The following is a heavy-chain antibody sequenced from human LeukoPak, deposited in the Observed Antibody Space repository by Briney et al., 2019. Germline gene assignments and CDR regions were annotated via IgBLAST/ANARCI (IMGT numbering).Heavy chain of an antibody. CDR1: GFTFSSYW. D-gene: IGHD1-26*01. CDR2: INSDGSST. Sequence: GGSLRLSCAASGFTFSSYWMHWVRQAPGKGLVWVSRINSDGSSTSNADSVKGRFTISRDNAKNTLYLQMNSLRAEDTAVYYCAREQVWELAFDYWGQGTLVTVSS. J-gene: IGHJ4*02. CDR3: AREQVWELAFDY. V-gene: IGHV3-74*01.